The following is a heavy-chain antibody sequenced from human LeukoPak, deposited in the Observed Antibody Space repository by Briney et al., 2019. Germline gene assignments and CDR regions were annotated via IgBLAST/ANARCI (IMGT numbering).Heavy chain of an antibody. J-gene: IGHJ5*02. CDR1: GITFGNNW. Sequence: GGSLRLSCAASGITFGNNWMHWVRQGPGKGLVWISRINSDGGGAIYADSVKGRFTVSRDNAKNTLYPQMNSLRAEDTAVYYCARDVPHNWFDTWGQGTLVTVSS. V-gene: IGHV3-74*01. CDR2: INSDGGGA. CDR3: ARDVPHNWFDT.